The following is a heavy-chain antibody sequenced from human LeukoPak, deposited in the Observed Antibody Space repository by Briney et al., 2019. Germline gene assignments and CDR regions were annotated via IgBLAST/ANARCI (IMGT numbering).Heavy chain of an antibody. Sequence: PSETLSLTCAVSGGSINSNNWWSWVRRPPGKGLEWIGEIYHTGSTNYNPSLKSRVTISVDKSKSQFSLNLSSVTAADTAVYYCARSPAGTRYFDLWGRGTLVTVSS. CDR3: ARSPAGTRYFDL. V-gene: IGHV4-4*02. CDR2: IYHTGST. D-gene: IGHD6-13*01. J-gene: IGHJ2*01. CDR1: GGSINSNNW.